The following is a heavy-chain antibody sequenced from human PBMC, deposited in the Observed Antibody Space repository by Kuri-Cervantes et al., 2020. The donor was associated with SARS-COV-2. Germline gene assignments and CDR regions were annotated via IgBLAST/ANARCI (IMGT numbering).Heavy chain of an antibody. CDR1: GFTFSSYG. J-gene: IGHJ4*02. Sequence: GGSLRLSCAASGFTFSSYGMHWVRQAPGKGLEWVAVISYDGSNKYYVDPVKGRFTISRDNSKNTLYLQMNSLRAEDTAVYYCAKDRNPSWIQAWFDYWGQGTLVTVSS. CDR2: ISYDGSNK. CDR3: AKDRNPSWIQAWFDY. D-gene: IGHD5-18*01. V-gene: IGHV3-30*18.